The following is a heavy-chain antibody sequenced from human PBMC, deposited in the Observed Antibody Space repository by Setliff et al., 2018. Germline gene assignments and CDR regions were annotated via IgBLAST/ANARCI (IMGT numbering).Heavy chain of an antibody. Sequence: SETLSLTCTVSGGSISSGDYYWSWIRQPPGKGLEWIGYIYSSGSTYYNPSLKSRVSISVDTSKNQFSLKLSSVTAADTAVYYCARGLTCSGADCFFFYDSTSDYYYMDVWGNGTPVTVSS. CDR2: IYSSGST. D-gene: IGHD2-21*02. V-gene: IGHV4-30-4*08. CDR3: ARGLTCSGADCFFFYDSTSDYYYMDV. CDR1: GGSISSGDYY. J-gene: IGHJ6*03.